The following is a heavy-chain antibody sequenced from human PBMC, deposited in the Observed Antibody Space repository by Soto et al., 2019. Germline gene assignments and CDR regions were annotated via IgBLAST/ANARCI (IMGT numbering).Heavy chain of an antibody. V-gene: IGHV1-69*06. CDR1: GGTFGNYA. CDR3: ARVSVPGIYGEDV. D-gene: IGHD2-2*01. Sequence: QVHLVQSGAEVKRPGSSVKVSCKASGGTFGNYAISWVRQGPGQGLEWMAGIMPVFGTVHYVQKFQGRLTTTADNYTSTAYMALSSLRSEDTGVYYCARVSVPGIYGEDVWGQGTTVTVTS. CDR2: IMPVFGTV. J-gene: IGHJ6*02.